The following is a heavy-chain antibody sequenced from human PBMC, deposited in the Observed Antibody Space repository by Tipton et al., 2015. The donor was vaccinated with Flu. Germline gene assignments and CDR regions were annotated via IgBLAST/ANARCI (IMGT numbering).Heavy chain of an antibody. D-gene: IGHD4-11*01. V-gene: IGHV4-38-2*01. J-gene: IGHJ5*02. Sequence: TLSLTCAVSGDSIRNDYFWGWIRQPPGKGLEWIATIHRSGSTKYNPSLKSRVTISVDTSKNQFSLEMRSVTAADMAVYYCARREYSNYVSVPKNWFDPWGQGALVTVSS. CDR2: IHRSGST. CDR3: ARREYSNYVSVPKNWFDP. CDR1: GDSIRNDYF.